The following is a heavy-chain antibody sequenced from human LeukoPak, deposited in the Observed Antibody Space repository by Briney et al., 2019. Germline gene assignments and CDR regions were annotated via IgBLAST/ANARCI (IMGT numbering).Heavy chain of an antibody. CDR2: ISAYNGNT. J-gene: IGHJ4*02. V-gene: IGHV1-18*01. CDR3: ARDPGRRDGYKPFDY. Sequence: GASVKVSCKASGYTLTSYGISWVRQAPGQGLEWMGWISAYNGNTNYAQKLQGRVTMTTDTSTSTAYMELRSLRSDDTAVYYCARDPGRRDGYKPFDYWGQGTLVTVSS. CDR1: GYTLTSYG. D-gene: IGHD5-24*01.